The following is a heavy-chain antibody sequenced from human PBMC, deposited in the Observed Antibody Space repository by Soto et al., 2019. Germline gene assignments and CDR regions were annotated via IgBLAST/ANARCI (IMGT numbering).Heavy chain of an antibody. CDR2: VKTKADGGTT. CDR1: GFTFTNAW. J-gene: IGHJ4*02. CDR3: TARIRATNDY. V-gene: IGHV3-15*07. D-gene: IGHD1-20*01. Sequence: GGSLRLSCAASGFTFTNAWMNWVRQAPGKGPEWVGHVKTKADGGTTDYAAPAKGRFTISRDDSINTVYLQMNSLKIEDTALYYCTARIRATNDYWGQGTLVTVSS.